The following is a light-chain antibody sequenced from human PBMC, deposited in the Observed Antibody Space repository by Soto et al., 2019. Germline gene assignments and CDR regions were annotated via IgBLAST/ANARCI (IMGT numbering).Light chain of an antibody. V-gene: IGKV1-5*03. J-gene: IGKJ1*01. Sequence: DIRMTQSPSTVSASVGDRVTITCRASQSTSGWLAWYQHKPGRAPKLLIYKASTLERGVSARFSGGGSGSEFTLTINNLQPDDSATYYCQQYNTYIRTFGQGTRV. CDR2: KAS. CDR1: QSTSGW. CDR3: QQYNTYIRT.